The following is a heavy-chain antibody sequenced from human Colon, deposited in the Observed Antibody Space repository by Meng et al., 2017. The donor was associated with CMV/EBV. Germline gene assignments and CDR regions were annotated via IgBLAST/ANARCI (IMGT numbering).Heavy chain of an antibody. CDR2: INPNSGGT. CDR3: ARSIPDFDP. J-gene: IGHJ5*02. CDR1: AYIFFGYY. Sequence: VPSYASAYIFFGYYMHWVRQAPGRGLEWLGWINPNSGGTNYAQKFEGRVTTTRDTSISTAYMELSRLRSDDTAVYYCARSIPDFDPWGQGTLVTVSS. D-gene: IGHD6-6*01. V-gene: IGHV1-2*02.